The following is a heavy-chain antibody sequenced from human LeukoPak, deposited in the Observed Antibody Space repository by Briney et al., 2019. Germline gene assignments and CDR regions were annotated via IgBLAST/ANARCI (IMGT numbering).Heavy chain of an antibody. V-gene: IGHV1-46*01. CDR2: INPTGGST. Sequence: ASVKVSCKASGYIFTSYYIHWVRQAPGEGLEWMGIINPTGGSTSYAQKFQGRVTMTRDTSISTAYMELSRLRSDDTAVYYCARDLDIVVVVAATGWFDPWGQGTLVTVSS. CDR3: ARDLDIVVVVAATGWFDP. D-gene: IGHD2-15*01. CDR1: GYIFTSYY. J-gene: IGHJ5*02.